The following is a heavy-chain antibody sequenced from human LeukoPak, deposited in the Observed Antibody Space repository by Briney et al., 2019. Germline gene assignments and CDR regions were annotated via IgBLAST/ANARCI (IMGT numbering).Heavy chain of an antibody. CDR3: AGNTVMTTVTTGYGMDV. V-gene: IGHV3-33*01. D-gene: IGHD4-17*01. CDR2: IWYDGSNK. CDR1: GFTFSSYG. Sequence: GGSLRLSCAASGFTFSSYGMHWVRQAPGKGLEWEAVIWYDGSNKYYADSVKGRFTISRDNSKNTLYLQMNSLRAEDTAVYYCAGNTVMTTVTTGYGMDVWGQGTTVTVSS. J-gene: IGHJ6*02.